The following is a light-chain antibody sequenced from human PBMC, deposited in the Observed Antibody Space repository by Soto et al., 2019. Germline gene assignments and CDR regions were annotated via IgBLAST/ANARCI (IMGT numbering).Light chain of an antibody. CDR1: SSNIGNNY. V-gene: IGLV1-51*02. CDR2: ENN. Sequence: QSVLTQPPSVSAAPGQKVTISCSGSSSNIGNNYVSWYQQLPGTAPKLLIYENNKRPSGIPDRFSGSKSGTSATLGITGLQTGDEADYYCGTWDSSRSPHVVFGGGTKLTVL. CDR3: GTWDSSRSPHVV. J-gene: IGLJ2*01.